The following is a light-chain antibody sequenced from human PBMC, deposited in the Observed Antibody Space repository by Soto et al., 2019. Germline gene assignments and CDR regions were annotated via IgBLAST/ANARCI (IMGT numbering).Light chain of an antibody. V-gene: IGKV3-15*01. CDR1: QSVSSD. CDR3: QQYNNWPSWA. Sequence: EMVMTQSPATLSVSPGERVILSCRASQSVSSDLAWYHHKPGQAPRLLIYGASTRATGIPARFSGSGFGTEFTLTISSLQSEDFAVYYCQQYNNWPSWAFGQGTKVDIK. J-gene: IGKJ1*01. CDR2: GAS.